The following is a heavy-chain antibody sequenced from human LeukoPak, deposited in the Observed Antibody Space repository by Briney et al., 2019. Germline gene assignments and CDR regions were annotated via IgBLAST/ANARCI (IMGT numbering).Heavy chain of an antibody. CDR3: ARTQYCTSSTSCYFGYFDS. Sequence: SETLSLTCTVSGGSVSSASYYWSWIRQPPGKGLEWIAYFYFTGSTNYNPSLKGRVTISLDMSKNQFSLKLSSVTAADTAVYYCARTQYCTSSTSCYFGYFDSWGQETLVTVSS. V-gene: IGHV4-61*01. J-gene: IGHJ4*02. D-gene: IGHD2-2*01. CDR2: FYFTGST. CDR1: GGSVSSASYY.